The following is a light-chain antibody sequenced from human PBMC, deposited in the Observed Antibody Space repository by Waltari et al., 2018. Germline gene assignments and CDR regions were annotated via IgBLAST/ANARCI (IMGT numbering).Light chain of an antibody. CDR2: QDS. V-gene: IGLV3-1*01. CDR1: KLGAKY. J-gene: IGLJ2*01. CDR3: QAWDSSTVV. Sequence: SYELTQPPSVSVSPGQTASITCSGDKLGAKYACWYQQKPGQSPVLVIYQDSKRPSGIPERFSGPNSGNTATLTISGTQAMDEADYYCQAWDSSTVVFGGVTKLTVL.